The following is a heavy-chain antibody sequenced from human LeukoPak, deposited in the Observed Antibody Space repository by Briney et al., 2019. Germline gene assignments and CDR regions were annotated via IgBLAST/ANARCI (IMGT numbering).Heavy chain of an antibody. D-gene: IGHD2-15*01. J-gene: IGHJ4*02. CDR3: AKASCSGGSCYFDY. Sequence: PGGSLRLSCAASGFTFDDYAMHWVRQAPGKGLEWVSGISWNSGSIGYADSVKGRFTISRDNAKNSLYLQMNSLRAEDTALYYCAKASCSGGSCYFDYGGQGTLVTVSS. V-gene: IGHV3-9*01. CDR1: GFTFDDYA. CDR2: ISWNSGSI.